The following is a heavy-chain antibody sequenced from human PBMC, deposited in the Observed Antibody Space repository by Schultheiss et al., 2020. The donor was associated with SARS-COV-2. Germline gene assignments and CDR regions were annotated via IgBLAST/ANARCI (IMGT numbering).Heavy chain of an antibody. D-gene: IGHD4-17*01. CDR3: ARSQTVGLF. CDR1: GFTFDDYV. V-gene: IGHV3-9*01. CDR2: ISWNSGSI. J-gene: IGHJ4*02. Sequence: SLKISCAASGFTFDDYVMHWVRQAPGKGLEWVSGISWNSGSIGYADSVKGRFTISRDNAKNSLYLQMNSLRAEDTAVYYCARSQTVGLFWGQGTLVTVSS.